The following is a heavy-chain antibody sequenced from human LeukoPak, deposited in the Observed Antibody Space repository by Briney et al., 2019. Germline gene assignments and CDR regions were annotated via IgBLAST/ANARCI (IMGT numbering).Heavy chain of an antibody. CDR2: INHSENT. CDR3: GRWEGGSYYDLDY. V-gene: IGHV4-34*01. J-gene: IGHJ4*02. Sequence: PSETLSLTCAVYAESFRGYYGRWIPQPPGKGVEWDGEINHSENTNYNPPLKSRVTISVDTSKNQFSLKLSSVTAADTAVYYCGRWEGGSYYDLDYWGQGTLVTVSS. D-gene: IGHD1-26*01. CDR1: AESFRGYY.